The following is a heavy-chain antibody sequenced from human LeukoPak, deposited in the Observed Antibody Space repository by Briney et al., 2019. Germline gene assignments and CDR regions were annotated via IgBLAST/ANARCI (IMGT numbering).Heavy chain of an antibody. V-gene: IGHV3-7*01. J-gene: IGHJ6*02. Sequence: GGSLRLSCAASGFTFSSYWMSWVRQAPGKGLEWVANIKQDGSEKYYMDSVKGRFTISRDNAKNSLYLQMNSLRAEDTAVYYCASGRGIYYYYGMDVWGQGTTVTVSS. CDR1: GFTFSSYW. CDR3: ASGRGIYYYYGMDV. D-gene: IGHD6-13*01. CDR2: IKQDGSEK.